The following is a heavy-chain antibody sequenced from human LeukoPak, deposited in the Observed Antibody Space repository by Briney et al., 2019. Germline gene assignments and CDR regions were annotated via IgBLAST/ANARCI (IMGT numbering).Heavy chain of an antibody. CDR3: ARDPRTTGTTDLVWFDP. CDR1: GGSISSYY. D-gene: IGHD1-1*01. V-gene: IGHV4-59*01. CDR2: IYYSGST. Sequence: SETLSLTCTVSGGSISSYYWSWIRQPPGKGLEWIGYIYYSGSTNYNPSLKSRVTISVDTSKNQFSLKLSSVTAADTAVYYCARDPRTTGTTDLVWFDPWGQGTLVTVSS. J-gene: IGHJ5*02.